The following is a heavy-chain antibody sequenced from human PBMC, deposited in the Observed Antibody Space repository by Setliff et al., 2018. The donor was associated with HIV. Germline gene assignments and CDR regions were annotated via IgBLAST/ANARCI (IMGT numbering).Heavy chain of an antibody. CDR3: ARRQQLWLLYAFKI. CDR1: GGSFSSSSYY. CDR2: IYYSGST. Sequence: PLETLSLTCTISGGSFSSSSYYWGWIRQPPGKGLEWMGSIYYSGSTYYNPSLKSRVTISVDTSKNQFSLKLSSVTAADTAVYYCARRQQLWLLYAFKIWGQGTMVTVSS. J-gene: IGHJ3*02. D-gene: IGHD5-18*01. V-gene: IGHV4-39*01.